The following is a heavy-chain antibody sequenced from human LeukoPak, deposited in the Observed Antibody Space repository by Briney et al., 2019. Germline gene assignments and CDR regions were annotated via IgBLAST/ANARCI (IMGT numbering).Heavy chain of an antibody. Sequence: PGGSLRLSCAASGFTFSSYAMSWVRQAPGKGLEWVSAISGSGGSTYYADSVKGRFTISRDNSKNTLYLQMNSLRAEDTAVYYCAKEILGIAVAGRGNYFDYWGQGTLVTVSS. CDR2: ISGSGGST. D-gene: IGHD6-19*01. CDR3: AKEILGIAVAGRGNYFDY. CDR1: GFTFSSYA. J-gene: IGHJ4*02. V-gene: IGHV3-23*01.